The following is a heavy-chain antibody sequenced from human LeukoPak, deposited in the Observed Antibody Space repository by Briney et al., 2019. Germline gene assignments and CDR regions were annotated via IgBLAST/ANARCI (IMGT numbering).Heavy chain of an antibody. CDR3: ARVKSYYYDTSDKDAFDI. D-gene: IGHD3-22*01. Sequence: ASVKVSCKASGYTFTSHFMHWVRQAPGQGLEWMGIINPRGGSTSYTQKFQGRVTMTRDTSTSTVYMELSSLRSEDTAVYYCARVKSYYYDTSDKDAFDIWGQGTMVAVSS. CDR2: INPRGGST. V-gene: IGHV1-46*01. CDR1: GYTFTSHF. J-gene: IGHJ3*02.